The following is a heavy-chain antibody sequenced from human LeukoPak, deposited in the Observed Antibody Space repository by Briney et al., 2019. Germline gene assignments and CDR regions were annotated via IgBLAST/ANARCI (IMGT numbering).Heavy chain of an antibody. V-gene: IGHV4-39*01. J-gene: IGHJ5*02. CDR1: GGSISSSSYY. CDR3: VRQGGSYNCFDP. D-gene: IGHD1-26*01. Sequence: SETLSLTCTVSGGSISSSSYYWGWLRQPPGKGLEWIGCIYYSGSTYYNPSLKSRVTISVDTSKNQFSLKLSSVTAADTAVYYCVRQGGSYNCFDPWGQGTLVTVSS. CDR2: IYYSGST.